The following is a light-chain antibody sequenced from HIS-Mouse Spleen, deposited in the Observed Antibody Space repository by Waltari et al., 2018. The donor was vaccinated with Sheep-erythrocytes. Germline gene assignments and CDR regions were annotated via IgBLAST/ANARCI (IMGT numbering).Light chain of an antibody. CDR2: DVS. V-gene: IGLV2-11*01. CDR3: CSYAGSYNHV. J-gene: IGLJ1*01. Sequence: QSALTQPRSVSGSPGQSVTISSTGTSCEVGVSIYVSCYQQHPGNAPKLMIYDVSKRPSGVPDRFSGSKSGNTASLTISGLQAEDEADYYCCSYAGSYNHVFGTGTKVTVL. CDR1: SCEVGVSIY.